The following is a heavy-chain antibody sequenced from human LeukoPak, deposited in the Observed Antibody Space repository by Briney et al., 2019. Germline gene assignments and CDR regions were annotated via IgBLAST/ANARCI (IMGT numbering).Heavy chain of an antibody. D-gene: IGHD2/OR15-2a*01. CDR3: ARISGLGAREYLDQ. Sequence: PGGSLRLSCAASGFTFSSYTMNWVRQAPGKGLEWVSCVSASGSATYYGDSVKGRFTISRDNAKNSVYMQMNSLRDEDTAVYYCARISGLGAREYLDQWGQGTLVTVSS. CDR2: VSASGSAT. V-gene: IGHV3-48*02. CDR1: GFTFSSYT. J-gene: IGHJ4*02.